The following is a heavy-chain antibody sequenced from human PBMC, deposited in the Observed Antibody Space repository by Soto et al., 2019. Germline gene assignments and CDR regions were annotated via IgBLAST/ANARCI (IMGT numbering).Heavy chain of an antibody. CDR2: IWYDGSNK. CDR3: TRDLFGYSYGQSPFDY. D-gene: IGHD5-18*01. CDR1: GFTFSSYG. J-gene: IGHJ4*02. V-gene: IGHV3-33*01. Sequence: QVQLVESGGGVVQPGRSLRLSCAASGFTFSSYGMHWVRQAPGKGLEWVAVIWYDGSNKYYADSVKGRFTISRDNSKNTLYLQMNSLRAEDTAVYYCTRDLFGYSYGQSPFDYWGQGSLVTASS.